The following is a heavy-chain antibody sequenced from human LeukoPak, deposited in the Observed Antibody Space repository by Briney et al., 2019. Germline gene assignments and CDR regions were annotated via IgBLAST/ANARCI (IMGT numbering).Heavy chain of an antibody. CDR3: AREATTVTIFDY. V-gene: IGHV3-21*01. CDR1: GFTFSSYS. CDR2: ISSSSSYI. Sequence: PGGSLRLSCAASGFTFSSYSMNWVRQAPGKGLEWVSSISSSSSYIYYADSEKGRFTISRDNAKNSLYLQMNSLRAEDTAVYYCAREATTVTIFDYWGQGTLVTVSS. D-gene: IGHD4-17*01. J-gene: IGHJ4*02.